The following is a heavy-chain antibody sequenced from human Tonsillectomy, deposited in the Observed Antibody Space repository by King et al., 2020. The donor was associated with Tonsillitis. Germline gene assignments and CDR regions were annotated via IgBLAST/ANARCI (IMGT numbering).Heavy chain of an antibody. CDR3: AKDGAYDFWSGYYSDY. Sequence: VQLVESGGGLVQPGGSLRLSCAASGFTFSSYAMSWVRQAPGKGLEWGSAISGSGNSTYYADSVKGRFTISRDKSKNTLYLQMNSLRAEDTAVYYCAKDGAYDFWSGYYSDYWGQGTLVTVSS. D-gene: IGHD3-3*01. J-gene: IGHJ4*02. V-gene: IGHV3-23*04. CDR2: ISGSGNST. CDR1: GFTFSSYA.